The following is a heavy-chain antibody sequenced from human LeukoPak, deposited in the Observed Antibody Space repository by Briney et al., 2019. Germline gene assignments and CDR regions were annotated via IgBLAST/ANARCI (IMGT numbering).Heavy chain of an antibody. J-gene: IGHJ4*02. Sequence: ASVKVSCKASGYTFTGYYMHWVRQAPGQGLEWMGRINPNSGGTNYAQKFQGRVTMTRDTSISTAYMELSRLRSDDTAVYYCARGYNWNDVAFFCFDYWGQGTLVTVSS. CDR3: ARGYNWNDVAFFCFDY. D-gene: IGHD1-1*01. V-gene: IGHV1-2*06. CDR2: INPNSGGT. CDR1: GYTFTGYY.